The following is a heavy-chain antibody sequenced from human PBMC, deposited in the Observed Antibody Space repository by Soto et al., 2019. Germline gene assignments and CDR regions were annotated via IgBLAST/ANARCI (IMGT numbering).Heavy chain of an antibody. V-gene: IGHV4-31*02. D-gene: IGHD3-22*01. CDR3: ASLHYDNSGWPYLFDS. Sequence: SETLSLTCIVSGGSITSGGHYWTWTRQHPGKGLEWIGYINYSGSTYYNPSLKSRVTISVDTSKNHFSLKLSTVTAADSAVYYCASLHYDNSGWPYLFDSWGQGPLGTVSS. CDR1: GGSITSGGHY. CDR2: INYSGST. J-gene: IGHJ5*01.